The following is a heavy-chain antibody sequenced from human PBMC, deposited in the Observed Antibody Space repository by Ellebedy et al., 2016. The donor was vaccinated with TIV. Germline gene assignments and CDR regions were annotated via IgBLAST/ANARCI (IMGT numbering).Heavy chain of an antibody. CDR1: GFTFSTYW. Sequence: GESLKISCAASGFTFSTYWMSWVRQAPGKGLEWVANIKEDGSDITYADSVKGRLTISRDNAQNSLYLQLDSLRAEDTAVYYCARDPVGVGPAFDIWGQGTMVTVSS. CDR3: ARDPVGVGPAFDI. CDR2: IKEDGSDI. J-gene: IGHJ3*02. V-gene: IGHV3-7*03. D-gene: IGHD4-23*01.